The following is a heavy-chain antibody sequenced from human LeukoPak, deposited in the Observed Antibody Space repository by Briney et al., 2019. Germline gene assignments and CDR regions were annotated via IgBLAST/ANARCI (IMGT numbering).Heavy chain of an antibody. V-gene: IGHV3-48*03. Sequence: PGGSLRLSCAASGFTLSNYEMNWVRRAPGKGLEWVSYISSSGTAIYYADSVKGRFTISRDNAKNSLYLQMNSLRVEDTAVYYCARDQQWELLDYWGQGTLVTVSS. CDR2: ISSSGTAI. CDR3: ARDQQWELLDY. J-gene: IGHJ4*02. D-gene: IGHD1-26*01. CDR1: GFTLSNYE.